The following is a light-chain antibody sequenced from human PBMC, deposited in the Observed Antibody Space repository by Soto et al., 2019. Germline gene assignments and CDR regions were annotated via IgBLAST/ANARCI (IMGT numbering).Light chain of an antibody. J-gene: IGKJ4*01. Sequence: DIQMTQSPSSMSASVGDSVTLTCRASHDIGTFLNWYQQRPGEAPKLLIYAASNLKTGVPFRFSGSGSGTTFTLTISSLQPDDFATYYCQQYNSYSLTFGGGTKVDIK. CDR3: QQYNSYSLT. V-gene: IGKV1-16*01. CDR1: HDIGTF. CDR2: AAS.